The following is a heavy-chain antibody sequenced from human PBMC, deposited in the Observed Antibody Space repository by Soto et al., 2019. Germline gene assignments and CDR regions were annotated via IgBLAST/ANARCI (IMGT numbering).Heavy chain of an antibody. D-gene: IGHD1-1*01. J-gene: IGHJ4*02. CDR3: SNSDGSIFVY. CDR2: IFWDDDK. V-gene: IGHV2-5*02. CDR1: GFSLTTSGVG. Sequence: QITLKESGPTLVNPTQTLTLTCTFSGFSLTTSGVGVGWIRQPPGKALECLAFIFWDDDKRYSPSLKSRLTITKDTAKNQVVLTLTNMDPVDTAIYFCSNSDGSIFVYWCQGALVTVSS.